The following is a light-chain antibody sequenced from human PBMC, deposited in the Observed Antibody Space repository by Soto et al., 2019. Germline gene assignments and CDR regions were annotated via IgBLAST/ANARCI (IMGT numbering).Light chain of an antibody. CDR1: QSIRSY. Sequence: DIHMTRSPSSLSASVGYILTITCRASQSIRSYLNWYQKKKGKAPKLLMYAVSTLQSGVPSRVSGSGYGTDLTITISSMQYEDFATYYCQQYDNLPITFGQGTRLEIK. CDR2: AVS. J-gene: IGKJ5*01. CDR3: QQYDNLPIT. V-gene: IGKV1-39*01.